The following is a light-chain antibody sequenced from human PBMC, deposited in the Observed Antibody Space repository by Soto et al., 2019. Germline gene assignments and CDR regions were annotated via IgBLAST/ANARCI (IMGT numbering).Light chain of an antibody. Sequence: DVVMTQSPLSLPVTLGQPASISCRSSQSLVYSDGNAYLNWFHQRPGQSPSRLIYKVSYRDSGVPDRLSGSGSGTDFTLKISRVEAEDVGVYYCLQGTRWRPYTFGQGTKLEIK. V-gene: IGKV2-30*01. CDR3: LQGTRWRPYT. CDR1: QSLVYSDGNAY. J-gene: IGKJ2*01. CDR2: KVS.